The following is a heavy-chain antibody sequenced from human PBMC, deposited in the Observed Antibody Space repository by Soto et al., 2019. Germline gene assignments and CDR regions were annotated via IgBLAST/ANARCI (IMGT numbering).Heavy chain of an antibody. Sequence: PGGSLRLSCAASGFTFSDYYMSRIRQAPGKGLEWGSYISGSRSYTHYADSVEGRFTLSRDNAKNSLYLQMNSLRAEDTAVYYCARRHSSGWYFDFWGQGTLVTVSS. J-gene: IGHJ4*02. D-gene: IGHD6-19*01. V-gene: IGHV3-11*06. CDR1: GFTFSDYY. CDR3: ARRHSSGWYFDF. CDR2: ISGSRSYT.